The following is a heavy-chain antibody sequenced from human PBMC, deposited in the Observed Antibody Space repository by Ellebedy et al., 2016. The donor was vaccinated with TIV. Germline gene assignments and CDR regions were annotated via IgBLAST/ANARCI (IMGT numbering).Heavy chain of an antibody. J-gene: IGHJ4*02. V-gene: IGHV4-31*03. CDR2: IYYSGST. Sequence: MPSETLSLTCTVSGGSISSGGYYWSWIRQHPGKGLEWIGYIYYSGSTYYNPSLKSRVTISVDTSKNQFSLKLSSVTAADTAVYYCARGPPPYSGWYVFDYWGQGTLVTVSS. CDR1: GGSISSGGYY. D-gene: IGHD6-19*01. CDR3: ARGPPPYSGWYVFDY.